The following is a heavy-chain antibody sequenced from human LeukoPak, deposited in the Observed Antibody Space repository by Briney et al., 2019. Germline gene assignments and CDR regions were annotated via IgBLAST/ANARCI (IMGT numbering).Heavy chain of an antibody. CDR2: ISSSSSYI. D-gene: IGHD1-26*01. J-gene: IGHJ4*02. CDR1: GFTFSSYS. Sequence: PVGSLRLSCAASGFTFSSYSMNWVRQAPGKGLEWVSSISSSSSYIYYADSVKGRFTISRDNAKNSLYLQMNSPRAEDTAVYYCARRARGTYLYYFDYWGQGTLVSVSS. CDR3: ARRARGTYLYYFDY. V-gene: IGHV3-21*01.